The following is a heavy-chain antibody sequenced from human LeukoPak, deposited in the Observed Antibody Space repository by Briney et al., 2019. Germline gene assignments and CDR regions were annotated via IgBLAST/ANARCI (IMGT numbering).Heavy chain of an antibody. Sequence: PGGSLRLSCAASGFTFSIYAMSWVRQAPGKGLEWVSAISGSGGSTYYADSVKGRFTISRDNSKNTLYLQMNSLRAEDTAVYYCAKKALVVVAAHYYYYGMDVWGQGTTVTVSS. CDR2: ISGSGGST. CDR1: GFTFSIYA. V-gene: IGHV3-23*01. J-gene: IGHJ6*02. D-gene: IGHD2-15*01. CDR3: AKKALVVVAAHYYYYGMDV.